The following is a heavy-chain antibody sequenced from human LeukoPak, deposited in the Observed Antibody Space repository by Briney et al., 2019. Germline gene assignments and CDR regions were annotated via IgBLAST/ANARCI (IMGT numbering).Heavy chain of an antibody. CDR2: ISTSGSTI. CDR3: ARRGYYDSSGYLLDY. D-gene: IGHD3-22*01. CDR1: GFTFSSYE. Sequence: GGSLRLSCAASGFTFSSYEMNWVRRAPGEGLEWVSYISTSGSTIYHADSVKGRFTISRDNAENSLFLQMNSLRAEDTAVYYCARRGYYDSSGYLLDYWGQGTLVTVSS. V-gene: IGHV3-48*03. J-gene: IGHJ4*02.